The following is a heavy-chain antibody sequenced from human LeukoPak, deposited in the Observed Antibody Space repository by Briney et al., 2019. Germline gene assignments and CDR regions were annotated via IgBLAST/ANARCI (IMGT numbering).Heavy chain of an antibody. CDR2: IYHSGST. V-gene: IGHV4-38-2*01. J-gene: IGHJ4*02. D-gene: IGHD2-2*01. CDR1: GYSISSGYY. Sequence: KPSETLSLTCAVSGYSISSGYYWGWIRQPPGKGLVWIGSIYHSGSTYYNPSLKSRVTISVDTSKNQFSLKLSSVTAADTAVYYCARQYCSSTSCLDDFDYWGQGTLVTVSS. CDR3: ARQYCSSTSCLDDFDY.